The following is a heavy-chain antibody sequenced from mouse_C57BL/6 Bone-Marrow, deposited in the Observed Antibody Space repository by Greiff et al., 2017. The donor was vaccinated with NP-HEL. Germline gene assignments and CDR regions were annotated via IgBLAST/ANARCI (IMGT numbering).Heavy chain of an antibody. CDR2: FYPGSGSI. V-gene: IGHV1-62-2*01. D-gene: IGHD2-10*01. CDR3: ARHESSYGNSPYYYAMDY. CDR1: GYTFTEYT. Sequence: QVQLKQSGAELVKPGASVKLSCKASGYTFTEYTIHWVKQRSGQGLEWIGWFYPGSGSIKYNEKFKDKATLTADKSSSTAYMELSSMTSDDTAVYFYARHESSYGNSPYYYAMDYWGQGTSVTVSS. J-gene: IGHJ4*01.